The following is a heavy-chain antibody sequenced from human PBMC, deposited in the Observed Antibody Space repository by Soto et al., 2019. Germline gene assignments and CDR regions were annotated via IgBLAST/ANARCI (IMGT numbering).Heavy chain of an antibody. CDR3: ARESGGATATLDYYYFYMDV. CDR1: GDSFNDYY. J-gene: IGHJ6*03. Sequence: QVQLVQSGAEVRKPGASVTVSCRSSGDSFNDYYIHWVRQAPGQGLEWMGWINPNSGVTKYAQKFQGRVSMTRETSIRTVYMQLSRLRSDDTAVYYCARESGGATATLDYYYFYMDVWGTGTTVTVSS. V-gene: IGHV1-2*02. CDR2: INPNSGVT. D-gene: IGHD5-12*01.